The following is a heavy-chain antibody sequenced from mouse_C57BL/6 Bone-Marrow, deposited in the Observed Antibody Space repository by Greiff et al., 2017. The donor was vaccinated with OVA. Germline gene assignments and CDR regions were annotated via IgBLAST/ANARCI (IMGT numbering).Heavy chain of an antibody. CDR3: ARGYYYAMDD. CDR1: GYAFSSSW. Sequence: LQESGPELVKPGASVKISCKASGYAFSSSWMNWVKQRPGKGLEWIGRIYPGDGDTNYNGKFKGKATLTADKSSSTAYMQLSSLTSEDSAVYFCARGYYYAMDDWGQGTSVTVSS. V-gene: IGHV1-82*01. J-gene: IGHJ4*01. CDR2: IYPGDGDT.